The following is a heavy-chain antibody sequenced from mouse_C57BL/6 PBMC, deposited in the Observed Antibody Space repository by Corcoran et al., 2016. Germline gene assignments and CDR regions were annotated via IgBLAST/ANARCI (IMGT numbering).Heavy chain of an antibody. CDR2: INPYNGGT. CDR3: ARGITTVATGYFDV. CDR1: GYTFTDYY. Sequence: EVQLQQSGPVLVKPGASVKMSCKASGYTFTDYYMNWVKQSHGKSLEWIGVINPYNGGTSYNQKFKGKATLTVDKSSSTAYMGLNSLTSEDSAVYYCARGITTVATGYFDVWGTGTTVTVSS. V-gene: IGHV1-19*01. J-gene: IGHJ1*03. D-gene: IGHD1-1*01.